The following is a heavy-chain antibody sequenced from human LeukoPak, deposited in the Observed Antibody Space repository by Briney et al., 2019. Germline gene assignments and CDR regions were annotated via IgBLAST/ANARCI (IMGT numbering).Heavy chain of an antibody. CDR2: IHTSGST. Sequence: PSETLSLTCTVSGYSISSGYYWGWIRQPAGKGLEWIGRIHTSGSTNYNPSLKSRVTMSVDTSKNQFSLKLSSVTAADTAVYYCARDLYRYCSGGSCRQFDYWGQGTLVTVSS. D-gene: IGHD2-15*01. V-gene: IGHV4-4*07. CDR3: ARDLYRYCSGGSCRQFDY. J-gene: IGHJ4*02. CDR1: GYSISSGYY.